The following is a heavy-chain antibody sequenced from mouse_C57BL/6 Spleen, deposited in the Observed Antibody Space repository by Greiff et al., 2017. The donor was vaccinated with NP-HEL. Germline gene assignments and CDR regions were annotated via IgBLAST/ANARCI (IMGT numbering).Heavy chain of an antibody. CDR1: GFTFSSYA. J-gene: IGHJ2*01. D-gene: IGHD2-13*01. CDR2: ISSGGDYI. V-gene: IGHV5-9-1*02. Sequence: EVQRVESGEGLVKPGGSLKLSCAASGFTFSSYAMSWVRQTPEKRLEWVAYISSGGDYIYYADTVKGRFTISRDNARNTLYLQMSSLKSEDTAMYYCTREEYDSTRGYYFDYWGQGTTLTVSS. CDR3: TREEYDSTRGYYFDY.